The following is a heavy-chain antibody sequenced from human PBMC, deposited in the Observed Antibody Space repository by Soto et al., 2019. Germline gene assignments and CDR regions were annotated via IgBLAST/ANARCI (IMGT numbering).Heavy chain of an antibody. V-gene: IGHV3-48*01. J-gene: IGHJ4*02. CDR2: ISSSSSTI. CDR1: GFTFSSYS. D-gene: IGHD2-15*01. CDR3: ASDKGRSRLDC. Sequence: EVQLVESGGGLVQPGGSLRLSCAASGFTFSSYSMNWVRQAPGKGLEWVSYISSSSSTIYYADSVKGRFTISRDNAKNALYLQMNSRRAEEAAVYYCASDKGRSRLDCWGQGTLVTVSS.